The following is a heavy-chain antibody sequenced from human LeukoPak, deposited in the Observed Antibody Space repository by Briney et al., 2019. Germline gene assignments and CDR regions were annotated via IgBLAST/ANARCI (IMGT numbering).Heavy chain of an antibody. CDR3: ARNLYCSSTSCYGFDY. CDR1: GYTFTAHH. Sequence: GTSVKVSCQTSGYTFTAHHMHWVRQAPGQGLEWMGWINPNSGGTNYAQTFQGRVSMTRDTSTNTAYMELSRLRSDDTAVYYCARNLYCSSTSCYGFDYWGQGTLVTVSS. V-gene: IGHV1-2*02. CDR2: INPNSGGT. J-gene: IGHJ4*02. D-gene: IGHD2-2*01.